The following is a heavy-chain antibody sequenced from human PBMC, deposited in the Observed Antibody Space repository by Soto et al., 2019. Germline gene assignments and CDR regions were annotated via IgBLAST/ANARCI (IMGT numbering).Heavy chain of an antibody. D-gene: IGHD6-13*01. CDR3: ARVLPRAEAGTGWFDP. Sequence: EVQLLESGGGLVQPGGSLRLSCAASGFTFSSYAMSWVRQAPGKGLEWVSAISGRGGSTYYADSVKGRFTISRDNSKNTLYLQMTSRRAEDTAVYDCARVLPRAEAGTGWFDPWGQGTLVTVSS. J-gene: IGHJ5*02. CDR1: GFTFSSYA. CDR2: ISGRGGST. V-gene: IGHV3-23*01.